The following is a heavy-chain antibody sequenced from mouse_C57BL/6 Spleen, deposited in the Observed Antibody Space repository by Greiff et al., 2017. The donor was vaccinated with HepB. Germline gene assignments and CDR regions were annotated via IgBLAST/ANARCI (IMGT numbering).Heavy chain of an antibody. CDR3: ARGGLRRDYYAMDY. CDR1: GYTFTTYP. D-gene: IGHD2-4*01. J-gene: IGHJ4*01. Sequence: LVESGAELVKPGASVKMSCTASGYTFTTYPIEWMKQNHGKSLEWIGNFHPYNDDTKYNEKFKGKATLTVEKSSSTVYLELSRLTSDDSAVYYCARGGLRRDYYAMDYWGQGTSVTVSS. V-gene: IGHV1-47*01. CDR2: FHPYNDDT.